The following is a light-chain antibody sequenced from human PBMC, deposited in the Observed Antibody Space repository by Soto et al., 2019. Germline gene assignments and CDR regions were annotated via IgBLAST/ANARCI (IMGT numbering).Light chain of an antibody. V-gene: IGKV4-1*01. CDR2: WAS. J-gene: IGKJ1*01. CDR1: QSVLYSSNNKNY. Sequence: DIVMTQSPDSLAVSLSESATINCKSSQSVLYSSNNKNYLAWYQQKPGQPPKLLIYWASTRESGVPDRFSGSGSGTDFALTISSLQAEDVAVYYCQQYYDAPQNFGQGTKVEIK. CDR3: QQYYDAPQN.